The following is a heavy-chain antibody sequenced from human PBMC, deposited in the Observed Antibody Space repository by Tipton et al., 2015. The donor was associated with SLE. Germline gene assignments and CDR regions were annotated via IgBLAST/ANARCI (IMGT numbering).Heavy chain of an antibody. Sequence: TLSLTCAVSGGSFSGYCWSWIRQPPGKGLEWIGEINQSGSTNYNPSLKSRVSISVDTSKKQFALNLSSVTAADTAVYYCARSRGGGYRPINYWGQGTLVTVSS. D-gene: IGHD3-22*01. CDR1: GGSFSGYC. CDR2: INQSGST. V-gene: IGHV4-34*01. J-gene: IGHJ4*02. CDR3: ARSRGGGYRPINY.